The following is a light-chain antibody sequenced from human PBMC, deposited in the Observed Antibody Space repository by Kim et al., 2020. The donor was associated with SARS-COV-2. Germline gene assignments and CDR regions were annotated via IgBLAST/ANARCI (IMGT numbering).Light chain of an antibody. J-gene: IGKJ3*01. Sequence: EIVLTQSPGTLSLSPGQRATLSCRASQSVDSSYLAWYQQKPGQAPRLLISGASSRATGIPDRFSGSGSGTDFTLTINRLEPEDFAVYYCHHYGGSPPFTFGPGTKVDIK. CDR1: QSVDSSY. CDR2: GAS. V-gene: IGKV3-20*01. CDR3: HHYGGSPPFT.